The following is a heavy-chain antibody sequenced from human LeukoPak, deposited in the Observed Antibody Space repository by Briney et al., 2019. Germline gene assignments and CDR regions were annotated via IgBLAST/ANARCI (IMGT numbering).Heavy chain of an antibody. J-gene: IGHJ4*02. V-gene: IGHV3-23*01. D-gene: IGHD1-14*01. CDR2: ISGGGGAT. Sequence: GGTLRLSCAASGFSFSSYGMSWVRQAPGEGLEWVSAISGGGGATYYADSVKGRFTISRDNSKNTLFLQMNSLRTEDTAVYFCARVQGGGFRTADYWGQGTLVTVSS. CDR1: GFSFSSYG. CDR3: ARVQGGGFRTADY.